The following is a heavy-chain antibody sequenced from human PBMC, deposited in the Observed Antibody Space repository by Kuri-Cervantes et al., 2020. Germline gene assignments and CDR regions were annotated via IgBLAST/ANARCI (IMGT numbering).Heavy chain of an antibody. CDR2: ISSSGSTI. J-gene: IGHJ1*01. V-gene: IGHV3-11*04. CDR3: ARDLVLVGNYYDSSGYPPYFQH. D-gene: IGHD3-22*01. Sequence: GESLKISCAASGFTFSDYYMSWIRQAPGKGLEWVSYISSSGSTIYYADSVKGRFTISRDNSKNTLYLQMNSLRAEDTAVYYCARDLVLVGNYYDSSGYPPYFQHWGQGTLVTVSS. CDR1: GFTFSDYY.